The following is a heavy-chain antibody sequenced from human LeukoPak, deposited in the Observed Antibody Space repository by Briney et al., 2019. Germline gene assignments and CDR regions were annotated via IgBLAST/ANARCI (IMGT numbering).Heavy chain of an antibody. CDR3: ARDRGSSGGFPL. CDR2: INSGGENM. CDR1: GFTFSSFE. J-gene: IGHJ3*01. Sequence: PGGSLRLSCAASGFTFSSFEMFWFRKAPGKGLEWVSYINSGGENMQYADSVKGRFTISRDNAENSLYLEMNRLTVDDTAVYYCARDRGSSGGFPLWGQGTLVTVSS. D-gene: IGHD1-26*01. V-gene: IGHV3-48*03.